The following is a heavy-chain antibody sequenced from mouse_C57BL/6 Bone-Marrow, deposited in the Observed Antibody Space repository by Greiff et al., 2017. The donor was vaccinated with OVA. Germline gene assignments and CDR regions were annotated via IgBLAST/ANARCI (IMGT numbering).Heavy chain of an antibody. CDR1: GHTFTDYY. D-gene: IGHD1-1*01. CDR2: INPNNGGT. V-gene: IGHV1-26*01. J-gene: IGHJ2*01. CDR3: ARPPVVATDFDY. Sequence: EVQLQQSGPELVKPGASVKISCKASGHTFTDYYMNWVKQSHGKSLEWIGDINPNNGGTSYNQKFKGKATLTVDKSSSTAYMELRSLTSEDSAVYYCARPPVVATDFDYWGQGTTLTVSS.